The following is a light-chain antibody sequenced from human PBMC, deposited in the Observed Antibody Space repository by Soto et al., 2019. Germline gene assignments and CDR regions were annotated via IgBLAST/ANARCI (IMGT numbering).Light chain of an antibody. V-gene: IGKV1-5*01. CDR2: DAS. Sequence: DIPMTQSPSTLSASVGDRVTITCRASQSISSWLAWYQQKPGKAPKLLIYDASSLESGVPSRFSGSGSGKEFTLTISSLQPDDFSTYHCQQYNSYSPGRYTFGQGTKLEIK. CDR1: QSISSW. J-gene: IGKJ2*01. CDR3: QQYNSYSPGRYT.